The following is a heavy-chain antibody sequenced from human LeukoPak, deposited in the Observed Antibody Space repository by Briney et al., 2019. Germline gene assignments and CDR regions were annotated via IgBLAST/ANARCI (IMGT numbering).Heavy chain of an antibody. V-gene: IGHV3-74*01. CDR1: GFTFSSNW. J-gene: IGHJ4*02. CDR2: INEDGSTT. Sequence: GGSLRLSCAASGFTFSSNWMHWVRQAPGKGLVWVSRINEDGSTTNYADSVKGRSTIFRDNAKNTLCLQMNSLRAEDTAVYYCARDDSSGYFPPFFDYWGQGTLVTVSS. D-gene: IGHD3-22*01. CDR3: ARDDSSGYFPPFFDY.